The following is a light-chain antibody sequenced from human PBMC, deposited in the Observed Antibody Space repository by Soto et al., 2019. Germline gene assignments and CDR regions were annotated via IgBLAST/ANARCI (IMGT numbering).Light chain of an antibody. CDR1: QSVSDN. CDR3: QQSNNWPYT. J-gene: IGKJ2*01. Sequence: EVVMTQSPATLSLSPGERATLSCRASQSVSDNLAWYQQKPGQAPRLLIYGASTRAPGIPARFSGSGSGTEFTLTISSLQSEDFAVYYCQQSNNWPYTFGQGTKLDIK. CDR2: GAS. V-gene: IGKV3-15*01.